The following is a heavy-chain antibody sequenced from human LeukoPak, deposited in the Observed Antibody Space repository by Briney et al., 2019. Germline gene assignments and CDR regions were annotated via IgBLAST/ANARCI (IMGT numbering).Heavy chain of an antibody. CDR2: ISAYNGNT. V-gene: IGHV1-18*01. J-gene: IGHJ4*02. Sequence: ASVKVSCKASGYTFTSYGISWVRQAPGQGLEWMGWISAYNGNTNYAQKLQGRVTMTTDTSTSTAYMELRSLRSDDTAVYYCARVWGQYCSSTSCSPFDYWGQGTLVTVSS. D-gene: IGHD2-2*01. CDR3: ARVWGQYCSSTSCSPFDY. CDR1: GYTFTSYG.